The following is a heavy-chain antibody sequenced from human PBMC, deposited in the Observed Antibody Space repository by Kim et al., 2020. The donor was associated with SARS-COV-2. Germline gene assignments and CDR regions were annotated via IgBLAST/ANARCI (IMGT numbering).Heavy chain of an antibody. CDR1: GFTVSSNY. CDR3: ARIRRDDYGDRYFDY. Sequence: GSLRLSCAASGFTVSSNYMSWVRQAPGKGLEWVSVIYSGGSTYYADSVKGRFTISRDNSKNTLYLQMNSLRAEDTAVYYCARIRRDDYGDRYFDYWGQGTLVTVSS. CDR2: IYSGGST. V-gene: IGHV3-53*01. J-gene: IGHJ4*02. D-gene: IGHD4-17*01.